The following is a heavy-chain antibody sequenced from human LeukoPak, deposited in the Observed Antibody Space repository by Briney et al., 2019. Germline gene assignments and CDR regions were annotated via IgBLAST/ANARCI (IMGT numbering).Heavy chain of an antibody. Sequence: VASVKVSCKASGYTFTGYYIHWVRQAPGQGLEWMGIINPGGGSTTYAQKFQGRVTMTRDTSTITVYMELSSLRSEDTAVYYCARSVYFGVDVWGQGTTVTVSS. D-gene: IGHD5/OR15-5a*01. CDR3: ARSVYFGVDV. CDR1: GYTFTGYY. CDR2: INPGGGST. V-gene: IGHV1-46*01. J-gene: IGHJ6*02.